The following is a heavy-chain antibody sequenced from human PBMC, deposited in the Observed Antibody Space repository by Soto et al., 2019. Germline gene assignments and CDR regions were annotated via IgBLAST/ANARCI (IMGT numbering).Heavy chain of an antibody. D-gene: IGHD3-10*01. Sequence: GGSLRLSCAASGFTFSSYAMNWVRQAPGEGLEWVSTISGSGGSTYYADSVKGRFTISRDNSKNTLYLQMNSLRAEDTAVYYCAKGGKTEVRGVIITLPLTLASLDYWGQGTLVTISS. CDR2: ISGSGGST. J-gene: IGHJ4*02. V-gene: IGHV3-23*01. CDR1: GFTFSSYA. CDR3: AKGGKTEVRGVIITLPLTLASLDY.